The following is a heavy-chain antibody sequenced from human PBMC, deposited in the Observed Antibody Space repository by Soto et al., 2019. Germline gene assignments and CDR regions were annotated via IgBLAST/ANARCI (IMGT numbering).Heavy chain of an antibody. J-gene: IGHJ6*02. CDR1: GFTFSNAW. V-gene: IGHV3-15*07. CDR3: TTDLGAVPYRMDV. Sequence: GGSLRLSCAASGFTFSNAWMNWVRQAPGKGLEWVGRIKSKTDGGTTDYAAPVKGRFTISRDDSKNTLYLQMNSLKTEDTAVYYCTTDLGAVPYRMDVWGQGTTVTVSS. CDR2: IKSKTDGGTT. D-gene: IGHD3-10*01.